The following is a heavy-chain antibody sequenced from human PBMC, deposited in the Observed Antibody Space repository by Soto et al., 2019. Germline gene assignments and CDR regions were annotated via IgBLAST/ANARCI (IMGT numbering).Heavy chain of an antibody. CDR1: GYTFTSYD. Sequence: SVKVSCKASGYTFTSYDINWVRQATGQGLEWMGWMNPNSGNTGYAQKFQGRVTMTRNTSISTAYMELSSLRSEDTAVYYCARGRRGGDFWSGYYTGWGQGTLVTVSS. V-gene: IGHV1-8*01. D-gene: IGHD3-3*01. CDR3: ARGRRGGDFWSGYYTG. J-gene: IGHJ4*02. CDR2: MNPNSGNT.